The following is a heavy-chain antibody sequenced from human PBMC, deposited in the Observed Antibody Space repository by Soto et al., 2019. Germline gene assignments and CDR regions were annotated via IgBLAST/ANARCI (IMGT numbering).Heavy chain of an antibody. CDR3: ARFYMVRGVMGAFDI. D-gene: IGHD3-10*01. CDR2: IYYIGST. V-gene: IGHV4-59*06. J-gene: IGHJ3*02. CDR1: GGSISSYY. Sequence: SETLSLTCTVSGGSISSYYWSWIRHPPGKGMEWIGYIYYIGSTYYNPSLKRRVSISVDTSKNQFSLKLSSVTAADTAVYYCARFYMVRGVMGAFDIWGQGTMVTVSS.